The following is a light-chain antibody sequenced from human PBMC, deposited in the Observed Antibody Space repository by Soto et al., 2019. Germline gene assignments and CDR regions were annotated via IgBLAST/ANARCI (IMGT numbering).Light chain of an antibody. Sequence: SYELTQPLSVSVALGQTASIPCGGSDIGSKIVHWYQQKPGQAPVLVIYRDNNRPSGIPERFSGSNSGNTATLTISRAQAGDEADYYCQVWDTSLLVVFGGGTQLTVL. J-gene: IGLJ2*01. V-gene: IGLV3-9*01. CDR2: RDN. CDR1: DIGSKI. CDR3: QVWDTSLLVV.